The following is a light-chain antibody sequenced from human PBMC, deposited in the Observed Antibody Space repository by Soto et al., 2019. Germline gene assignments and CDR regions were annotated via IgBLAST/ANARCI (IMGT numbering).Light chain of an antibody. CDR2: GAF. J-gene: IGKJ5*01. V-gene: IGKV3-15*01. CDR3: QQRTRWPMT. CDR1: QSISGT. Sequence: DIVMTQSPATLSVSPGGRAALSCTASQSISGTLAWYQQKPGQAPRLLIYGAFTRATGFPARFSGSGSGTDCTLTISSLEPEDVAVYYCQQRTRWPMTLGQGTRLEI.